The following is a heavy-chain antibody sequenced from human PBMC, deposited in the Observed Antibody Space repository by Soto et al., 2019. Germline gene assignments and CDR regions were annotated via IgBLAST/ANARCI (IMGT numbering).Heavy chain of an antibody. V-gene: IGHV1-18*01. CDR1: GYNFANYG. CDR2: ISAHNGDT. CDR3: ARDAAYNAFWGGVMELYSYNMDV. Sequence: QVQLVQSEAEVKKPGASLKVSCRASGYNFANYGISWVRQAPGQGLEWMGWISAHNGDTKYAQKVQGRVTMTADTSPRTAYMELWSLRSDDTSVYYCARDAAYNAFWGGVMELYSYNMDVWGQGTTVTV. D-gene: IGHD3-3*01. J-gene: IGHJ6*02.